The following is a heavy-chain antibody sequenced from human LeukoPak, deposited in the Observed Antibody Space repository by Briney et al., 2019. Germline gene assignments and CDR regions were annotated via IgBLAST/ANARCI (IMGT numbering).Heavy chain of an antibody. CDR3: ARVITMIVASDAFDI. Sequence: ASVKVSCKASGYTFTGYYMHWVRQAPGQGLEWMGWINPNSGGTNYAQKFQGRVTMTRDTSISTAYMGLSRLRSDDTAVYYCARVITMIVASDAFDIWGQGTMVTVSS. V-gene: IGHV1-2*02. D-gene: IGHD3-22*01. CDR2: INPNSGGT. J-gene: IGHJ3*02. CDR1: GYTFTGYY.